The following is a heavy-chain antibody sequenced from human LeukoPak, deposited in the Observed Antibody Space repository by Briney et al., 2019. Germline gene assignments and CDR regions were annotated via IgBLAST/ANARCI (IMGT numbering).Heavy chain of an antibody. J-gene: IGHJ6*02. D-gene: IGHD3-10*01. Sequence: GGSLRLSCAASGFTFSSYGMHWVRQAPGKGLEWVSYISGSGGTIYYADSVKGRFTISRDNARNSLYLQMDSLRAEDTAAYYCARDSGPSRYYYGMDVWGQGTTVTVSS. CDR2: ISGSGGTI. CDR3: ARDSGPSRYYYGMDV. V-gene: IGHV3-48*04. CDR1: GFTFSSYG.